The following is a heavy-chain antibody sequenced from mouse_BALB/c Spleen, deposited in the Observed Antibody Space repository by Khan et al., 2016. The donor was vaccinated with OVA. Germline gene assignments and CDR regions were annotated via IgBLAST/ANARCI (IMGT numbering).Heavy chain of an antibody. CDR1: GYSITSDYA. CDR2: ISYSGRT. D-gene: IGHD1-1*01. V-gene: IGHV3-2*02. Sequence: DMQLVESGPGLVKPSQSLSLTCTVTGYSITSDYAWNWIRQFPGNKLEWMGYISYSGRTSYHPSLKSRISITRDTSRNQFFLQLNSVTTEDTATYYCARSVTITTVVATDFDYWGQGTTLTVSS. J-gene: IGHJ2*01. CDR3: ARSVTITTVVATDFDY.